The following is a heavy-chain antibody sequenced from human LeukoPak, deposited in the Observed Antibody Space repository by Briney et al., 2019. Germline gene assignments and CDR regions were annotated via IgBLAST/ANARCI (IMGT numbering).Heavy chain of an antibody. J-gene: IGHJ2*01. CDR1: RASITNYY. D-gene: IGHD4-11*01. CDR2: ISHSGGT. V-gene: IGHV4-59*01. CDR3: ARDDHFDYMNFWYFDL. Sequence: SETLSLTCSVSRASITNYYWSWVRQPPGRGLDWIGYISHSGGTNYNPSLRSRVTISLDTSKNQFSLNLSSVTAADTAVYFCARDDHFDYMNFWYFDLWRRGTLVTVSS.